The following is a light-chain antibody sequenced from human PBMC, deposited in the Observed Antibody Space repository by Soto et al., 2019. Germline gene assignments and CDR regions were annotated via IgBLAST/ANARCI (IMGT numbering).Light chain of an antibody. V-gene: IGKV1-8*01. J-gene: IGKJ5*01. CDR2: AAS. Sequence: AIRMTQSPSSFSASTGDRVTITCRASQGISSYLAWYQQKPGKAPKLLIYAASTLQSGVPSRFSGRGSGTEVTPPISCLHSQDFATYYFQQHYSDLPTFRPGTRLEIK. CDR3: QQHYSDLPT. CDR1: QGISSY.